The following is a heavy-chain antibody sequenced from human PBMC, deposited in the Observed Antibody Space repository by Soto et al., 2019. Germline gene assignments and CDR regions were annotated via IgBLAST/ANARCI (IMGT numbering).Heavy chain of an antibody. CDR2: ISYDTNHK. CDR1: GFTFSNYA. J-gene: IGHJ4*02. V-gene: IGHV3-30-3*01. CDR3: ATLPSAAY. D-gene: IGHD6-25*01. Sequence: QVQLVESGGGVVQPGRSLRLSCAASGFTFSNYALHWVRQAPGKGLEWVAVISYDTNHKYYADSVKGRFTISRDNSKNTLFLQMNSLRAEDTAVYYCATLPSAAYWGQGTLVTVSS.